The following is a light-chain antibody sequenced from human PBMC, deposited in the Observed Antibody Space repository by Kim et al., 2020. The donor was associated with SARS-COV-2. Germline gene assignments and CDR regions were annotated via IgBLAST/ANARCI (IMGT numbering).Light chain of an antibody. V-gene: IGLV2-8*01. Sequence: QSVTIACTGTSRDIGGYNIDAWYQQHPGKDPIGMIYEVNKRPSGVPDRFSGSKSGNTACLTVSGLQAEDETDYYCSSYAGRQNLVFGGGTQLTVL. J-gene: IGLJ2*01. CDR3: SSYAGRQNLV. CDR1: SRDIGGYNI. CDR2: EVN.